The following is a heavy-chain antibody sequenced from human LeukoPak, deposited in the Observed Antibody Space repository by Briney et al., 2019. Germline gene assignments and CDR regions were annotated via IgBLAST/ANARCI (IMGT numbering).Heavy chain of an antibody. Sequence: SETLSLTCTVSGYSISSGYYWGWIRQPPGKGLEWIGSIYHSGSTYYNPSLKSRVTISVDTSKNQFSLKLSSVTDADTAVYYCARDIVVVPAAINDAFDIWGQGTMVTVSS. CDR2: IYHSGST. CDR1: GYSISSGYY. CDR3: ARDIVVVPAAINDAFDI. J-gene: IGHJ3*02. V-gene: IGHV4-38-2*02. D-gene: IGHD2-2*01.